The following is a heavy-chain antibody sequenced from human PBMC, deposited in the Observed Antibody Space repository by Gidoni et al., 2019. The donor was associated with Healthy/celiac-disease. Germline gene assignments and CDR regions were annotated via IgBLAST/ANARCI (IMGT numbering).Heavy chain of an antibody. V-gene: IGHV1-69*01. CDR1: GGTFSSYA. J-gene: IGHJ4*02. CDR2: IIPIFGTA. D-gene: IGHD3-16*01. CDR3: ARDSDSSTFGGVSPDKTFDY. Sequence: QVQLVQSGAEVKKPGSSVTVSCKASGGTFSSYAISWVRQAPGQGLEWMGGIIPIFGTANYAQKFQGRVTITADESTSTAYMELSSLRSEDTAVYYCARDSDSSTFGGVSPDKTFDYWGQGTLVTVSS.